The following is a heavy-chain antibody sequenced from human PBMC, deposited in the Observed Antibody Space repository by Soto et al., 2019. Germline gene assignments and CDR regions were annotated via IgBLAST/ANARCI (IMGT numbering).Heavy chain of an antibody. V-gene: IGHV3-23*01. CDR1: GFSFGSYA. CDR3: TKDVLVWFYYGSGPEN. D-gene: IGHD3-10*01. J-gene: IGHJ4*02. CDR2: ISATGGST. Sequence: EVHLLESGGGLIEPGGSRRLSCAASGFSFGSYAMSWVRQAPGRGLEWVSTISATGGSTYYADSVKGRFTISRDYSKNILYLQMNILRVEDTAIYHCTKDVLVWFYYGSGPENWGQGTLVSVSS.